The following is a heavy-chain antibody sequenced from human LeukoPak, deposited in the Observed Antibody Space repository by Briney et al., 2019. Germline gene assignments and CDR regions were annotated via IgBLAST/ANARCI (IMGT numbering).Heavy chain of an antibody. CDR3: ARYLTRAYSFDP. CDR1: AGSINSSY. CDR2: LYYSGST. V-gene: IGHV4-59*01. J-gene: IGHJ5*02. Sequence: SETLSLTCTVSAGSINSSYWGWNRQPPGKWLEWIGYLYYSGSTNYNPTLKRRVTISVDTPKNQFSLKLSSVTAADTALYYCARYLTRAYSFDPWGQGTLVTVSS.